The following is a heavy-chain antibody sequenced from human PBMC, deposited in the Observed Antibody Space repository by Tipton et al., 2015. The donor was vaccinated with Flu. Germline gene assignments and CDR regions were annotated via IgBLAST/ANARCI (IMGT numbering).Heavy chain of an antibody. CDR3: LRQNCGGDCYPGY. CDR1: GDSFSSFW. J-gene: IGHJ4*02. V-gene: IGHV5-51*01. Sequence: QLVQSGAEVTKPGESLKISCKGSGDSFSSFWIAWVRQRAGKGLEWMGVIFPDDSDTRYSPSFEGQVTITADRSMNTAYLQWSSLKASDTAMYYCLRQNCGGDCYPGYWGQGTLVTVSS. D-gene: IGHD2-21*02. CDR2: IFPDDSDT.